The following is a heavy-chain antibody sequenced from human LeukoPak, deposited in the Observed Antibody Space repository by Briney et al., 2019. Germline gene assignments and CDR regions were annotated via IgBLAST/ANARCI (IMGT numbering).Heavy chain of an antibody. Sequence: GRSLRLSCIASGFTFNKYGMLWVRQAPGKGLEWVAVRSDDGSAQHYADSVRGRFTISRDNSKNTLSLQMNSLRPEDTAMYFCAKDRDPYSSGTWDSWGQGTLVIVSS. D-gene: IGHD3-22*01. CDR3: AKDRDPYSSGTWDS. CDR1: GFTFNKYG. J-gene: IGHJ1*01. CDR2: RSDDGSAQ. V-gene: IGHV3-30*18.